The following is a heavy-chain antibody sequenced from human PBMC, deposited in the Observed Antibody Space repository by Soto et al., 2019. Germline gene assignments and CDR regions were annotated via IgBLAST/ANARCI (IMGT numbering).Heavy chain of an antibody. CDR2: IYPSGNT. D-gene: IGHD6-6*01. CDR3: SRVPPYYTRPDDGFDY. J-gene: IGHJ4*02. Sequence: SETLSLTCDVSGFSISSGYYWGWIRQPPGKGLEWIGSIYPSGNTYYTPSLKERLTVSLDTSRNQFSLRLASVTPADTALYLCSRVPPYYTRPDDGFDYWGRGTLVTVSS. V-gene: IGHV4-38-2*01. CDR1: GFSISSGYY.